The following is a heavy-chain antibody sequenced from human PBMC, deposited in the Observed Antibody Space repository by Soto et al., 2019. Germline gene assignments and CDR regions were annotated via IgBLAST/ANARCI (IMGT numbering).Heavy chain of an antibody. V-gene: IGHV1-69*06. Sequence: QVQLVQSGAEVKTPGSSVKVSCKASGGTFNSYSIDWVRQAPGQGFEWMGGIIPMSGRPNYAQRFQGRVTFRGEKSNNTVYMEGNSPTHEDTAVYYCTRRGRQSANWFDPWGQGTLVTVSS. CDR1: GGTFNSYS. J-gene: IGHJ5*02. CDR3: TRRGRQSANWFDP. CDR2: IIPMSGRP.